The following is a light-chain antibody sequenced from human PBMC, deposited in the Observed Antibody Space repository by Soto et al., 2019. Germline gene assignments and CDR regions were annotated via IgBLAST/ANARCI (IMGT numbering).Light chain of an antibody. J-gene: IGKJ5*01. CDR3: QQYGSSPLT. Sequence: EIVLTQSPGTLSLSPGERATLSCRASQSVSNNYLAWYQQKPGQAPRLLIYGASNRATGIPDRFSGSGSGTDFTLTITRLEPEDSAVYFCQQYGSSPLTFGQGTRLEIK. CDR2: GAS. V-gene: IGKV3-20*01. CDR1: QSVSNNY.